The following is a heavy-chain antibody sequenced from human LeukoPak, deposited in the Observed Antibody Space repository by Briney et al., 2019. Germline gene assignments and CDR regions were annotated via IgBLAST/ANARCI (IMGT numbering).Heavy chain of an antibody. Sequence: SETLSLTCTVSGDSISSSSSYWGWIRQPPGKGLEWIGEIYHSGSTNYNPSLKSRVTISVDTSKNQFSLKLSSVTAADTAVYYCARGSSSWYSHRWFDPWGQGTLVTVSS. D-gene: IGHD6-13*01. V-gene: IGHV4-39*07. CDR2: IYHSGST. CDR3: ARGSSSWYSHRWFDP. CDR1: GDSISSSSSY. J-gene: IGHJ5*02.